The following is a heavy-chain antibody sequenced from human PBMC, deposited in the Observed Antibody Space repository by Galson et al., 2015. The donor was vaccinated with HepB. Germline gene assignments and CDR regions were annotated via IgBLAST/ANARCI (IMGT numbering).Heavy chain of an antibody. J-gene: IGHJ4*02. CDR3: ARQSGRWLQLALDY. CDR1: VFTFSSNR. CDR2: ISSSSSTI. V-gene: IGHV3-48*04. Sequence: SLRLSCADSVFTFSSNRMNWVRQAPGKGLEWVSYISSSSSTIYYADSVKGRFTISRDNAKNSLYLQMNSLRAEDTAVYYCARQSGRWLQLALDYWGQGTLVTVSS. D-gene: IGHD5-24*01.